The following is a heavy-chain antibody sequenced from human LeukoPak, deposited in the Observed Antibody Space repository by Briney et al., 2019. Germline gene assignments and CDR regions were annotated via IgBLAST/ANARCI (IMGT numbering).Heavy chain of an antibody. CDR1: GSIFTSYW. J-gene: IGHJ4*02. Sequence: GASLQISCQGSGSIFTSYWIGWVRQLPGKGLEWMGIIYPGDSDIRYSPSFQGQVTMSAHKSISTAYLEWSSLKVSDTAMYFCARHIEKCGGDCPFDYWGQGTRVTVSS. D-gene: IGHD2-21*02. V-gene: IGHV5-51*01. CDR3: ARHIEKCGGDCPFDY. CDR2: IYPGDSDI.